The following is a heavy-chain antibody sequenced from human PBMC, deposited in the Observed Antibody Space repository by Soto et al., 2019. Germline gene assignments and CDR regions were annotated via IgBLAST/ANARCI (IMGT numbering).Heavy chain of an antibody. D-gene: IGHD7-27*01. Sequence: SETLSLTCAVSGGSISSSNWWSWIRQPPGKGLEWIGEIYHSGSTNYNPSLRSRVTISVYKSKNQFSLKLSSVTAADTAVYYCRGVRTGDFRGYAFDIWGQGTMVTVSS. CDR2: IYHSGST. J-gene: IGHJ3*02. CDR3: RGVRTGDFRGYAFDI. V-gene: IGHV4-4*02. CDR1: GGSISSSNW.